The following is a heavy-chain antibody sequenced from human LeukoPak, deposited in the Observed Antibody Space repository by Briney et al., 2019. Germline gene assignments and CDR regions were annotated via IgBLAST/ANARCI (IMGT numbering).Heavy chain of an antibody. CDR1: GFTFSYYA. J-gene: IGHJ4*02. V-gene: IGHV3-23*01. CDR3: AKDIFGSKYCTSASCSSGGNF. CDR2: ISGSGSNT. Sequence: GGSLRLSCAASGFTFSYYAMSWVRQAPGKGLEWVSAISGSGSNTYYADSVKGRFPISRDNSKNTLYLQMNSLRAEETAVYYCAKDIFGSKYCTSASCSSGGNFWGQGTLVTVSS. D-gene: IGHD2-2*01.